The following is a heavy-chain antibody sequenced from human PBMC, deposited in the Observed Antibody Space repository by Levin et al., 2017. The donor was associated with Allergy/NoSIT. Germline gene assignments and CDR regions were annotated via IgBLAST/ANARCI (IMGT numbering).Heavy chain of an antibody. CDR1: GFIFSSYA. J-gene: IGHJ3*01. V-gene: IGHV3-23*01. D-gene: IGHD3-10*01. CDR3: AKGPVFGPNDPFDV. Sequence: PGESLKISCAASGFIFSSYAMTWVRQAPGKGLEWVSSLTGSGTSTYYVDSVKGRFTIFRDNSKNTLYLQMNSLRAEDTAIYYCAKGPVFGPNDPFDVWGQGTMVTVSS. CDR2: LTGSGTST.